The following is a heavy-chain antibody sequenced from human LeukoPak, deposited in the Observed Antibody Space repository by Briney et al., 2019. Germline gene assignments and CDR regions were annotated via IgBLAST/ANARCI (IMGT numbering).Heavy chain of an antibody. CDR2: ISYSGST. CDR1: GGSISTYF. Sequence: SETLSLTCTVSGGSISTYFWSWIRQPPGKGLDWIGYISYSGSTNYNPSLKSRVTISVDTSKNQFSLNLSSVTAADTAVYYCARGEFQFLAWPSPHDYYYYMDVWGKGTTVTVSS. D-gene: IGHD3-3*01. J-gene: IGHJ6*03. CDR3: ARGEFQFLAWPSPHDYYYYMDV. V-gene: IGHV4-59*01.